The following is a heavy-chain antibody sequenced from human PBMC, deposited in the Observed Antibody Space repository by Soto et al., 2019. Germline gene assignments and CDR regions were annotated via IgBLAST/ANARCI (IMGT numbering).Heavy chain of an antibody. V-gene: IGHV3-48*01. J-gene: IGHJ4*02. Sequence: PGGSLRLSCKASGFTFSSYSMNWVRQAPGKGLEWVSYISYSSGNIYYADSVKGRFTISRDNAENSLFLQMNSLKAEYSAVYYCEGLVGVLGADYLDYWGPGTLVT. CDR1: GFTFSSYS. CDR2: ISYSSGNI. D-gene: IGHD1-26*01. CDR3: EGLVGVLGADYLDY.